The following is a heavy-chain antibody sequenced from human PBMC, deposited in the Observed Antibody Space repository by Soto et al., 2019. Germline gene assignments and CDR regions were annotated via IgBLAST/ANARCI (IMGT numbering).Heavy chain of an antibody. Sequence: GRSVTLSCAASGFTFSSYAMHWVRQAPGKGLECVAVISYDGRNKYYADSVKGRLTISRDNSKKTLYLQMNSLRAEDTAVYYCARFTIIAAAELSDYFYGMDLCGQGTTVTLSS. CDR2: ISYDGRNK. CDR3: ARFTIIAAAELSDYFYGMDL. V-gene: IGHV3-30*04. J-gene: IGHJ6*01. CDR1: GFTFSSYA. D-gene: IGHD6-13*01.